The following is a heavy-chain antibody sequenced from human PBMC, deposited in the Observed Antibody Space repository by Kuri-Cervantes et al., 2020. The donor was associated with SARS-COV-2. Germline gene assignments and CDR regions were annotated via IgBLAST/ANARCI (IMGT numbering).Heavy chain of an antibody. CDR2: ISYDGSNK. V-gene: IGHV3-30*03. D-gene: IGHD1-26*01. CDR1: GLTFSTYG. CDR3: ARSWVLLLQYDAFDI. Sequence: GGSLRLSCAASGLTFSTYGMHWVRQAPGKGLEWVAVISYDGSNKYYADSVKGRFTISRDNSKNTLYLQMNSLRAEDTAVYYCARSWVLLLQYDAFDIWGQGTMVTVSS. J-gene: IGHJ3*02.